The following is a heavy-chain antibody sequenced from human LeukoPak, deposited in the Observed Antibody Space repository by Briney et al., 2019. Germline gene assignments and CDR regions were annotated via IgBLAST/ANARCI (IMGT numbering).Heavy chain of an antibody. J-gene: IGHJ4*02. D-gene: IGHD6-6*01. CDR3: AKAAPFYFDH. CDR1: GFTFSSYG. V-gene: IGHV3-23*01. Sequence: GGSLTLSCAASGFTFSSYGMTWVRQAPGKGLEWVSIISVSGGSTYYADSVQGRFTISRDNSKHTVYLQMNSLRVEDTAVYYCAKAAPFYFDHWGQGTLVTVSS. CDR2: ISVSGGST.